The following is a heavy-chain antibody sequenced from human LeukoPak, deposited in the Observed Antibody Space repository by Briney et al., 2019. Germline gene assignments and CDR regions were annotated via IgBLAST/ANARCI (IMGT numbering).Heavy chain of an antibody. CDR1: GYTFTSYD. CDR2: INAGNGNT. CDR3: AREIGGSYGSDY. D-gene: IGHD1-26*01. J-gene: IGHJ4*02. V-gene: IGHV1-3*01. Sequence: ASVKVSCKASGYTFTSYDINWVRQAPGQRLEWMGWINAGNGNTKYSQKFQGRVTITRDTSASTAYMELSSLRSENTAVYYCAREIGGSYGSDYWGQGTLVTVSS.